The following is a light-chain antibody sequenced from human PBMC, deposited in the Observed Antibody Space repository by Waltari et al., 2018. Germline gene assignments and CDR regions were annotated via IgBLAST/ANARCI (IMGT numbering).Light chain of an antibody. CDR2: DTS. CDR1: QSVSPY. V-gene: IGKV3-11*01. J-gene: IGKJ1*01. Sequence: EIVLTQSPATLSLSPGERATLSCRASQSVSPYLAWYQQKPGQAPRLLISDTSNRAAGIPARFSGSGSGIDFTLTISGLEPEDFAVYYCQHRIKWPWTFGQGTKVEIK. CDR3: QHRIKWPWT.